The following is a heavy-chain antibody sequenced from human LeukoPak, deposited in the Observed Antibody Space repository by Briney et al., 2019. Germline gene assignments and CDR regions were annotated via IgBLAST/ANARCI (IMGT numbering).Heavy chain of an antibody. D-gene: IGHD4-23*01. CDR1: GYTFTSYY. Sequence: ASVKVSCTASGYTFTSYYMHWVRQAPGQGLEWMGIINPSGGSTSYAQKFQGRVTMTRDTSTSTVYMELSSLRSEDTAVYYCARVAPYGVVRGYFDYWGQGTLVTVSS. CDR2: INPSGGST. V-gene: IGHV1-46*01. J-gene: IGHJ4*02. CDR3: ARVAPYGVVRGYFDY.